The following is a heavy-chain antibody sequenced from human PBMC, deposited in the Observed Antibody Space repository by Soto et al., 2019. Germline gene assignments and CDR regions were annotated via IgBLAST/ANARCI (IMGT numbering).Heavy chain of an antibody. CDR3: DASPGYCSSTSCYTTSPYYYGMDV. Sequence: PSETLSLTCAVSGGSISSGGYSLSWIRQPPGKGLEWMGDIYHSGSTYYNPALKRRGTIAVDMSNNQFSLKLSSVTDADAAVYYCDASPGYCSSTSCYTTSPYYYGMDVWGQGTTVTVSS. CDR2: IYHSGST. J-gene: IGHJ6*02. D-gene: IGHD2-2*02. CDR1: GGSISSGGYS. V-gene: IGHV4-30-2*01.